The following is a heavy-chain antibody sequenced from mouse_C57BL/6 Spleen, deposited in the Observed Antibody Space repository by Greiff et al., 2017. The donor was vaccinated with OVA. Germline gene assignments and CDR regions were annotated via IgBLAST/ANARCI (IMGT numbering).Heavy chain of an antibody. CDR1: GYTFTSYW. CDR3: ARGAVVAGYYSDY. CDR2: INPRNGGT. Sequence: QVQLQQPGTELVKPGASVKLSCKASGYTFTSYWMHWVKQRPGQGLEWIGNINPRNGGTNYNEKFKSKATLTVDKSSSTAYMQLSSLTSEDSAVYYCARGAVVAGYYSDYWGQGTTLTVSS. J-gene: IGHJ2*01. D-gene: IGHD1-1*01. V-gene: IGHV1-53*01.